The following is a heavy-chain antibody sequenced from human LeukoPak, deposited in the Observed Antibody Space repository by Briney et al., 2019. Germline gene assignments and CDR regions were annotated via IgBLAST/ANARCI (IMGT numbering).Heavy chain of an antibody. V-gene: IGHV3-48*03. J-gene: IGHJ4*02. D-gene: IGHD5-18*01. CDR1: GFTFGSYE. CDR2: ISSSGSAI. CDR3: ARARQLWGTGVWYFDY. Sequence: GGSLRLSCAASGFTFGSYEMNWVRRAPGKGLEWVSYISSSGSAIYYADSVKGRFTISRDNAKNSLYLQMNSLRAEDTAVYYCARARQLWGTGVWYFDYWAQGTLVTVSS.